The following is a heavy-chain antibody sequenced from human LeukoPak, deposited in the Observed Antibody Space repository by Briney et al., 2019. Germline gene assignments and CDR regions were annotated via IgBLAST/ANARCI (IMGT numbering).Heavy chain of an antibody. CDR2: ISGSGGST. Sequence: GGSLGLSCAASGFTFSSYAMSWVRQAPGKGLEWVSAISGSGGSTYYADSVKGRFTISRDNSKNTLYLQMNSLRAEDTAVYYCAKGSTMVRGYYFDYWGQGTLVTVSS. D-gene: IGHD3-10*01. V-gene: IGHV3-23*01. CDR3: AKGSTMVRGYYFDY. CDR1: GFTFSSYA. J-gene: IGHJ4*02.